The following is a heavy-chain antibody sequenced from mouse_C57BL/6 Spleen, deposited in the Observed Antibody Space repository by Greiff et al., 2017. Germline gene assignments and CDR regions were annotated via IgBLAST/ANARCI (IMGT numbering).Heavy chain of an antibody. J-gene: IGHJ1*03. CDR1: GYAFTNYL. CDR3: ARGGLPFWYFDV. CDR2: INPGSGGT. D-gene: IGHD3-3*01. V-gene: IGHV1-54*01. Sequence: QVQLQQSGAELVRPGTSVKVSCKASGYAFTNYLIEWVKQRPGQGLEWIGVINPGSGGTNYNEKFKGKATLTADKSSSTAYMQLSSLTSEVSAVYFCARGGLPFWYFDVWGTGTTVTVSS.